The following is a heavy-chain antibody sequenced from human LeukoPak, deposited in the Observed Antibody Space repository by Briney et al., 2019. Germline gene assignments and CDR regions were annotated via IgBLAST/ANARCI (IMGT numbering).Heavy chain of an antibody. V-gene: IGHV3-23*01. Sequence: GGSLRLSCATSGFTFNNNAMSWVRQAPGKGLEWVSAINGGGDATEYADSVKGRFTISRDNSKNTLYLQMNSLRAEDTAVYYCAKVPSWGDFYPELDCWGQGALVTVSS. CDR3: AKVPSWGDFYPELDC. D-gene: IGHD2-21*02. CDR1: GFTFNNNA. J-gene: IGHJ4*02. CDR2: INGGGDAT.